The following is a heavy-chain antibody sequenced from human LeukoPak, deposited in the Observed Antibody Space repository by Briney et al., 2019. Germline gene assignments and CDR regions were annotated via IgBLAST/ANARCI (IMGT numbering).Heavy chain of an antibody. D-gene: IGHD2-2*01. V-gene: IGHV4-59*08. CDR3: ARRVSASGRDYFDY. J-gene: IGHJ4*02. CDR2: IYYSGST. Sequence: SETLSLTCTVSGGSISGYYWSWIRQPPGKGLEWIGYIYYSGSTTYNPPLKSRVTISVDTSKNHFSLKLSSVTAADTAVYYCARRVSASGRDYFDYWGQGTLVTVSS. CDR1: GGSISGYY.